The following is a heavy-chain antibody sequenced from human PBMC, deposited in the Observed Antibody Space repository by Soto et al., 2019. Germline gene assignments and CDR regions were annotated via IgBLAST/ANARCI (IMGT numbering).Heavy chain of an antibody. Sequence: ASVKVSCKVSGYTLTGLSMHWVRQAPGKGLEWMGGFDPEDGETIYAQKFQGRVTMTEDTSTDTAYMELSSLRSEDTAVYYCATYYDILTGYWDFPFFDYWGQGTLVTVSS. V-gene: IGHV1-24*01. CDR2: FDPEDGET. J-gene: IGHJ4*02. CDR1: GYTLTGLS. CDR3: ATYYDILTGYWDFPFFDY. D-gene: IGHD3-9*01.